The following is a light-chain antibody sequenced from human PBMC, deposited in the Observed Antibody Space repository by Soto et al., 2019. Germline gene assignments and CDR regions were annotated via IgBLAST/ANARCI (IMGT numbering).Light chain of an antibody. CDR1: QSVSSSY. CDR2: GAS. Sequence: ELVLTQSPGTLPLSPGERATLSCRASQSVSSSYLAWYQQKPGQAPRLLIYGASSRATGIPDRFSGSGSGTDLTLTISRLEPEDFAVYYCQQYGSSPLTFGGGTKVEIK. V-gene: IGKV3-20*01. J-gene: IGKJ4*01. CDR3: QQYGSSPLT.